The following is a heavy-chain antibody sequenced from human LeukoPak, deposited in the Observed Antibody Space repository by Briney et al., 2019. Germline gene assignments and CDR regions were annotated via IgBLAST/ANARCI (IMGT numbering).Heavy chain of an antibody. J-gene: IGHJ5*02. CDR1: SGSISSSNYY. V-gene: IGHV4-61*02. Sequence: SETLSLTCTVSSGSISSSNYYWSWIRQPAGKGLEWIGRISTIGITNYNPSLNSRVTISVDTSKNQFSLKLSSVTAADTAVYYCARRSSGNYWFDPWGQGTLVTVSS. CDR2: ISTIGIT. D-gene: IGHD3-10*01. CDR3: ARRSSGNYWFDP.